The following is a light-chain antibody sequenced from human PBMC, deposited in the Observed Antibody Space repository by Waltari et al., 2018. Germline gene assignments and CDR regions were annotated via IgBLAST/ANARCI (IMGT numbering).Light chain of an antibody. CDR3: GAWDDSLSGHYV. V-gene: IGLV1-47*01. J-gene: IGLJ1*01. CDR1: SSNLGINH. CDR2: RND. Sequence: QSVLTQPPSASGTPGQRFPISFSGTSSNLGINHVYWYQQLPGMAPTLLIYRNDQRPSGVPDRFSGSKSGSSASLAISGLRSEDEADYYCGAWDDSLSGHYVFGTGTKVTVL.